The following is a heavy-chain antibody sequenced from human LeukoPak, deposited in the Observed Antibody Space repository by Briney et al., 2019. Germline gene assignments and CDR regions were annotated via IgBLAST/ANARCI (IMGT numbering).Heavy chain of an antibody. Sequence: GALRLSCAASGFTFSSYGMHWVRQAPGKGLEWVAVIWYDGSNKYYADSVKGRFTISRDNSKNTLYLQMNSLRAEGTAVYYCASAMVRGLAPYDYWGQGTLVTVSS. V-gene: IGHV3-33*01. CDR1: GFTFSSYG. CDR2: IWYDGSNK. CDR3: ASAMVRGLAPYDY. D-gene: IGHD3-10*01. J-gene: IGHJ4*02.